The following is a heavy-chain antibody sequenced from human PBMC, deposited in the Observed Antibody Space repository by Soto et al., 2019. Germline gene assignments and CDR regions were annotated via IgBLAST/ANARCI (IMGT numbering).Heavy chain of an antibody. CDR3: ARGASGDYFLGTFDI. V-gene: IGHV4-39*07. CDR1: GGSISSSSYY. D-gene: IGHD7-27*01. Sequence: PSETLSLTCTVSGGSISSSSYYWGWIRQPPGKGLEWIGSIYHSGSTYYNPSLKSRVTISVDTSKYQFSLKLSSVTAADTAVYYCARGASGDYFLGTFDIWGQGTMVTVSS. J-gene: IGHJ3*02. CDR2: IYHSGST.